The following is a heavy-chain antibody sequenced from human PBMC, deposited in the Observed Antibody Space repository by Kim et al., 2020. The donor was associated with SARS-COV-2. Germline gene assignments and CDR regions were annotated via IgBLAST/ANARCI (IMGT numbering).Heavy chain of an antibody. D-gene: IGHD3-22*01. Sequence: SETLSLTCTVSGGSISSYYWSWIRQPAGKGLEWIGRISTSGSTNYNPSLKSRVTMSVDTSKNQFSLKLSSVTAADTAVYYCASSPVVITNYYYYGMDVWGQGTTVTVSS. J-gene: IGHJ6*02. CDR2: ISTSGST. CDR1: GGSISSYY. CDR3: ASSPVVITNYYYYGMDV. V-gene: IGHV4-4*07.